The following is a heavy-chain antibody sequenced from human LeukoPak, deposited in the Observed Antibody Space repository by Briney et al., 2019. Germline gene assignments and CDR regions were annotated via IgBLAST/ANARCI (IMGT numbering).Heavy chain of an antibody. Sequence: PGGSLRLSCAASVFTFSRYQMNWVRQAPGRGLEWVSYISSNGSTIYYADSVTGRFTISRDNAKNSLYLQMDSLRAEDTAAYYCAMRGDYWGQGTLVTVSS. CDR2: ISSNGSTI. CDR3: AMRGDY. CDR1: VFTFSRYQ. V-gene: IGHV3-48*03. J-gene: IGHJ4*02.